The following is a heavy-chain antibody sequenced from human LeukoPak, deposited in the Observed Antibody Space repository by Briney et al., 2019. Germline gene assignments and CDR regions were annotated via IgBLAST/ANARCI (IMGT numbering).Heavy chain of an antibody. Sequence: GGSLRLSCAASGFTFSSYWMSWVRQAPGKGLEWVANIKQDGSEKYYVDSVKGRFTISRDNAKNSLYLQMNSLRAEDTAVYYRARVPTQDYYDSSGYSDYWGQGTLVTVSS. CDR3: ARVPTQDYYDSSGYSDY. CDR2: IKQDGSEK. V-gene: IGHV3-7*01. D-gene: IGHD3-22*01. CDR1: GFTFSSYW. J-gene: IGHJ4*02.